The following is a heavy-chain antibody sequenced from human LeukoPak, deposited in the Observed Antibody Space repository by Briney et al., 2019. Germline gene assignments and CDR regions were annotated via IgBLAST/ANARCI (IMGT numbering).Heavy chain of an antibody. CDR1: GGSISSSNYY. V-gene: IGHV4-39*01. CDR2: ICYTGTT. J-gene: IGHJ4*02. Sequence: ASETLSLTCTVSGGSISSSNYYWGWIRQPPGERLEWIGTICYTGTTYYNPSLQSRVIISVDTSKNQFSLNLSSVTAPDTALYYCARTVGTHRFDYWGQGILVTVSS. CDR3: ARTVGTHRFDY. D-gene: IGHD4-23*01.